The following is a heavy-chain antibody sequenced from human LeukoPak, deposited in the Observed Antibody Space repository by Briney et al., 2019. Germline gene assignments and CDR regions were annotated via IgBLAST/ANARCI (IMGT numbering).Heavy chain of an antibody. CDR2: ISGSGGST. Sequence: GGSLRLSCAASGFTFSSYAMSWVRQAPGKGLEWVSDISGSGGSTYYADSVKGRFTISRDNSKNTLYLQMNSLRAEDTAVYYCAKPPFYVWGSYRWDFDYWGQGTLVTVSS. D-gene: IGHD3-16*02. V-gene: IGHV3-23*01. CDR3: AKPPFYVWGSYRWDFDY. CDR1: GFTFSSYA. J-gene: IGHJ4*02.